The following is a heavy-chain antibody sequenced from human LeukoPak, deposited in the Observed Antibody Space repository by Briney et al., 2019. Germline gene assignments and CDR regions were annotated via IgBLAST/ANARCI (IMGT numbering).Heavy chain of an antibody. V-gene: IGHV4-34*01. CDR3: ARGRYYYDSSGYYYGFDH. D-gene: IGHD3-22*01. Sequence: PSETLSLTCAVYGGPFSGYYWSWVRQSPGKGLEWVGEINHSGSANYNPSLKSRVTISVDTSKNQFSLKLSSVTAADTAVYYCARGRYYYDSSGYYYGFDHWGQGTLVTVSS. CDR1: GGPFSGYY. J-gene: IGHJ4*02. CDR2: INHSGSA.